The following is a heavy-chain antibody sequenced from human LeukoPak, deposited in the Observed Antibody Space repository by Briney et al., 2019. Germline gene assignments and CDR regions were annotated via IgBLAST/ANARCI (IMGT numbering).Heavy chain of an antibody. V-gene: IGHV6-1*01. D-gene: IGHD5-24*01. CDR3: ARGGQGDGYSADDAFDI. J-gene: IGHJ3*02. Sequence: SQTLSLTCAISGDSVSSDSVAWNWIRQSPSRGLEWLGSTNYRSKWYNDYAVSVKSRITINPDTSKNQFSLHLNAVTPEDTAVYYCARGGQGDGYSADDAFDIWGQGTMVTVSS. CDR2: TNYRSKWYN. CDR1: GDSVSSDSVA.